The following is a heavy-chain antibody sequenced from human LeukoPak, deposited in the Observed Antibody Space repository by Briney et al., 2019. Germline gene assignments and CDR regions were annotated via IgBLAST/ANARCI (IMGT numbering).Heavy chain of an antibody. CDR3: AIGGGISTPGH. CDR1: GLTFRNTA. Sequence: GGSLRLSCAASGLTFRNTAMSWVRQAPGKGLEWVSSISGSGGSTYYADFVRGRFTISRDNSKNTLSLQMNSLTAEDTAIYYCAIGGGISTPGHWGQGTLVTVSS. V-gene: IGHV3-23*01. CDR2: ISGSGGST. J-gene: IGHJ4*02. D-gene: IGHD6-13*01.